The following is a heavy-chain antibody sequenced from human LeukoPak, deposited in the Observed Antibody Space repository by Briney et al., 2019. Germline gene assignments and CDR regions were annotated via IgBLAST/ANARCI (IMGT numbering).Heavy chain of an antibody. CDR3: ARDWGYCSGGSCHFPIDY. V-gene: IGHV4-61*02. CDR2: IYASGNT. Sequence: SQTLSLTCTVSGGSISIDTYYWSWIRQPAGKGLGWIWRIYASGNTNYNPSLKSRVTISLDTSKNQFSLKLSSVTAADSAVYYCARDWGYCSGGSCHFPIDYWGQGTLVTVSS. J-gene: IGHJ4*02. CDR1: GGSISIDTYY. D-gene: IGHD2-15*01.